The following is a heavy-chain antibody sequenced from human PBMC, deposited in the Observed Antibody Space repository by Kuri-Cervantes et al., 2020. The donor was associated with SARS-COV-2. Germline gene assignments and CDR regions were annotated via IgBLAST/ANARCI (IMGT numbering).Heavy chain of an antibody. CDR3: TIVVPAADFDY. D-gene: IGHD2-2*01. CDR2: INPSGGST. Sequence: ASVKVSCKASGYTFTSYYMHWVRQAPGQGLEWMGIINPSGGSTSYAQKFQGRVTMTRDTTTGTVYMELSSLRSEDTAVYYCTIVVPAADFDYWGQGTLVTVSS. CDR1: GYTFTSYY. V-gene: IGHV1-46*01. J-gene: IGHJ4*02.